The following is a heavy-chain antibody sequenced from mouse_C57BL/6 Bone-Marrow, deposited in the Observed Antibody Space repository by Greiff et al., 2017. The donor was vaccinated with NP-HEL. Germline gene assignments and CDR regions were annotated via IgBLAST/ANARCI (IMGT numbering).Heavy chain of an antibody. CDR3: ARDRKLTGTPYWYFDV. J-gene: IGHJ1*03. CDR2: INYDGSST. D-gene: IGHD4-1*01. V-gene: IGHV5-16*01. CDR1: GFTFSDYY. Sequence: EVMLVESEGGLVQPGSSMKLSCTASGFTFSDYYMAWVRQVPEKGLEWVANINYDGSSTYYLDSLKSRFIISRDNAKNILYLQMSSLKSEDTATYYCARDRKLTGTPYWYFDVWGTGTTVTVSS.